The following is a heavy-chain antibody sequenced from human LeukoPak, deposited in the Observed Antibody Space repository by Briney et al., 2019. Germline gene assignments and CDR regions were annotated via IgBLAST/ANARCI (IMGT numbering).Heavy chain of an antibody. CDR1: GYTFSSYG. CDR2: ISTYNGNT. D-gene: IGHD3-10*01. V-gene: IGHV1-18*01. J-gene: IGHJ4*02. CDR3: ARDPSPRTYYYGSRPEYYFDY. Sequence: ASVKVSCKASGYTFSSYGINWVRQAPGQGLEWMGWISTYNGNTNYAQNLQGRVTMTTDTSTSTAYMELRSLRSDDTAVYYCARDPSPRTYYYGSRPEYYFDYWGQGTLVTVSS.